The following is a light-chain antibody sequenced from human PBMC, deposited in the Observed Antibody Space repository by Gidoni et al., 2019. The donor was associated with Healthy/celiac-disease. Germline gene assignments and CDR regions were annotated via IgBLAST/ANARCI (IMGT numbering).Light chain of an antibody. CDR2: QDS. CDR3: QAWDSSVV. Sequence: SYELTQPPSVSVSPGQTASITCSGENLGDKYACWYQQKPGQSPVLVIYQDSKRPSGIPERFSGSNSGNTATLTISGTQAMDEADYYCQAWDSSVVFGGGTKLTVL. CDR1: NLGDKY. J-gene: IGLJ2*01. V-gene: IGLV3-1*01.